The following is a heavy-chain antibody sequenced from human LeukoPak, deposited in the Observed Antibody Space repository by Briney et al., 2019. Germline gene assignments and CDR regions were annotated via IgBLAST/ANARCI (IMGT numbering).Heavy chain of an antibody. J-gene: IGHJ4*02. V-gene: IGHV3-53*01. CDR3: ARDPEEAVARN. CDR1: GFTVSSNY. CDR2: IYSSGST. D-gene: IGHD6-19*01. Sequence: PGGSLRLSCAASGFTVSSNYMSWVRQAPGKGLEWVSVIYSSGSTYYADSVKGRFTISRDNSKNTLYLQMNSLRAEDTAVYYCARDPEEAVARNWGQGTLVTVSS.